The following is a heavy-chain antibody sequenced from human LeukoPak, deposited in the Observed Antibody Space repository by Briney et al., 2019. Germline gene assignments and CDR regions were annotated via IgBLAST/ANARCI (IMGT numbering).Heavy chain of an antibody. CDR2: INPNSGGT. V-gene: IGHV1-2*02. J-gene: IGHJ4*02. CDR3: ARRKGYYYDSSGRHFDY. D-gene: IGHD3-22*01. Sequence: ASVKVSCKASGYTFTGYYMHWVRQAPGQGLEWMGWINPNSGGTNYAQKFQGRVTMTRDTSISTAYMELNRLRSDDTAVYYCARRKGYYYDSSGRHFDYWGQGTLVTVSS. CDR1: GYTFTGYY.